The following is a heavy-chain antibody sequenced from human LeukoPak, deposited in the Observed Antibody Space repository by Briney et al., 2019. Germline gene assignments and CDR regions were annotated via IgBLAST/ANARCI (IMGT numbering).Heavy chain of an antibody. J-gene: IGHJ5*02. CDR2: IYHSGST. D-gene: IGHD2-15*01. V-gene: IGHV4-34*01. CDR1: GASFSDHY. Sequence: SETLSLTCAVYGASFSDHYWIWIRQSPVKGLEWLGEIYHSGSTNYNPSLKSRAIISVDTSKQQFSLRLTSMTAADAAVYYCARGYCSGGSCYSLGSRDRLPLDPWGPGTLVSVSS. CDR3: ARGYCSGGSCYSLGSRDRLPLDP.